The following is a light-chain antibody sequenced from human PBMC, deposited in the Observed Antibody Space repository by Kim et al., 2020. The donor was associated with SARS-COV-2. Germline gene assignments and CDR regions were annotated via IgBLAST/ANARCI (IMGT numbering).Light chain of an antibody. CDR3: QSYDSGLSGHVV. V-gene: IGLV1-40*01. J-gene: IGLJ2*01. Sequence: VTISCTGSSSNIGAHYVVHWYQQLPGTAPKPLIYGNTDRPSGVPDRFSGSTSGTSASLAITGLQAEDEADYFCQSYDSGLSGHVVFGGGTQLTVL. CDR1: SSNIGAHYV. CDR2: GNT.